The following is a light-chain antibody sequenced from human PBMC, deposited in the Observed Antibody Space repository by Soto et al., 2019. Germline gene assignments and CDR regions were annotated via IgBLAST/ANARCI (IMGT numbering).Light chain of an antibody. J-gene: IGLJ1*01. CDR1: SSDVGGYNY. CDR3: SSYTSSSTGGYV. CDR2: DVS. Sequence: QSALTQPASVSGSPGQSITISCTGTSSDVGGYNYVSWYQQHPGKAPKPMIYDVSNRPSGVSNRFSGSKSGNTASLTISGLQAEDEADYYCSSYTSSSTGGYVFGTGTKLTVL. V-gene: IGLV2-14*01.